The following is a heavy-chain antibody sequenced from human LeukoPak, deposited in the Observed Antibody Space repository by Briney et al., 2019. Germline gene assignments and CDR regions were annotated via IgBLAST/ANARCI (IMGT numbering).Heavy chain of an antibody. CDR1: GYTFIDSC. D-gene: IGHD2/OR15-2a*01. V-gene: IGHV1-2*02. CDR2: ISPNSGAT. J-gene: IGHJ4*02. CDR3: ARGKLPTFIEFDF. Sequence: ASVKVSCKASGYTFIDSCIHWVRHAPGQGLEWMGWISPNSGATNYAQNFRGRVTMTRDTSTTTAYMELSRLRSDDTAVFYCARGKLPTFIEFDFWGQGALVTVSS.